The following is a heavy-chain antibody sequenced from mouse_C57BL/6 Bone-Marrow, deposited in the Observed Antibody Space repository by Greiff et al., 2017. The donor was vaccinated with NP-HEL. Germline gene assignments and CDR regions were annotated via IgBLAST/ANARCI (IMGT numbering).Heavy chain of an antibody. CDR3: ASSKFITTGYFDV. V-gene: IGHV5-17*01. CDR2: ISSGSSTI. D-gene: IGHD1-1*01. Sequence: EVMLVESGGGLVKPGGSLKLSCAASGFTFSDYGMHWVRQAPEKGLEWVAYISSGSSTIYYADTVKGRFTISRDNAKNTLFLQMTSLRSEDTAMYYCASSKFITTGYFDVWGTGTTVTVSS. J-gene: IGHJ1*03. CDR1: GFTFSDYG.